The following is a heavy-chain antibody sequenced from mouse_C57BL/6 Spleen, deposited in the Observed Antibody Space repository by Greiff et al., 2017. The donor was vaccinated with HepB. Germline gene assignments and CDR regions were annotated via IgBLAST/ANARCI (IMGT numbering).Heavy chain of an antibody. CDR3: ARKGSSYGNYAMDY. Sequence: VQLQQSGPELVKPGASVKISCKASGYAFSSSWMNWVKQRPGKGLEWIGRIYPGDGDTNYNGKFKGKATLTADKSSSTAYMQLSSLTSEDSAVYFCARKGSSYGNYAMDYWGQGTSVTVSS. V-gene: IGHV1-82*01. D-gene: IGHD1-1*01. J-gene: IGHJ4*01. CDR1: GYAFSSSW. CDR2: IYPGDGDT.